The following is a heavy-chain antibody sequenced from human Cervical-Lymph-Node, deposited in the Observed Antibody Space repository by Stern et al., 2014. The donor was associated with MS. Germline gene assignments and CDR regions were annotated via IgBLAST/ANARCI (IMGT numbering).Heavy chain of an antibody. V-gene: IGHV3-15*01. Sequence: EVRLVESGGGLVKPGGSLRLSCAASGFTSFSNAWINGVRPAPGKGLEWGGRIKSKTAGETKDYAGPVKGRFTISRDDSKNTLYLQMHSLETEDTAVYYCTTDLVYADYWGQGTLVTVSS. CDR1: GFTSFSNAW. D-gene: IGHD1-14*01. CDR3: TTDLVYADY. J-gene: IGHJ4*02. CDR2: IKSKTAGETK.